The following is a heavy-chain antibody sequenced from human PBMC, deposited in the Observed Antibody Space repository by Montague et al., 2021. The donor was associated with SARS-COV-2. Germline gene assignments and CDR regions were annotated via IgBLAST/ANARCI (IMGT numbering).Heavy chain of an antibody. V-gene: IGHV3-33*08. D-gene: IGHD4-17*01. CDR1: GFTFSSYG. J-gene: IGHJ6*03. Sequence: SLRLPCAASGFTFSSYGMHWVRQAPGKGLEWVAVIWYDGSNKYYADSVKGRFTISRDNSKNTLYLQMNSLRAEDTAVYYCARDYGDYYYYYMDVWGKGTTVTVSS. CDR2: IWYDGSNK. CDR3: ARDYGDYYYYYMDV.